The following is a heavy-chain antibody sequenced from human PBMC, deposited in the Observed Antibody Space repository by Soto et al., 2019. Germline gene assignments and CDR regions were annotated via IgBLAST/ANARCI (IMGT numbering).Heavy chain of an antibody. J-gene: IGHJ4*02. CDR3: ANDYQLPK. Sequence: QVQLVQSGPEVKKPGASVKVSCKASGYTFSSYGVSWVRQAPGQGLEWMGWISGYNGNTNYAQKFQGRVILTTDTSTNTLFMELRSLRSDDTAVYYCANDYQLPKWGQGTLVTVSS. CDR2: ISGYNGNT. D-gene: IGHD2-2*01. CDR1: GYTFSSYG. V-gene: IGHV1-18*01.